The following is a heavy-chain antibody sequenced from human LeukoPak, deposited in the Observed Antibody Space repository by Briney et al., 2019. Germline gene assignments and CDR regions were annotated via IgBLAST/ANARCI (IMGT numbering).Heavy chain of an antibody. CDR3: ARLDRYSSGFDY. V-gene: IGHV1-2*02. CDR1: GYTSTGNY. CDR2: INPNTGGT. J-gene: IGHJ4*02. Sequence: ASVKVSCKASGYTSTGNYVHWVRQAPGQRLEWVGWINPNTGGTNYAQRFQGRVAMTRDTSINTAYMELSRLTSDDTAVYYCARLDRYSSGFDYWGQGTLVTVS. D-gene: IGHD6-6*01.